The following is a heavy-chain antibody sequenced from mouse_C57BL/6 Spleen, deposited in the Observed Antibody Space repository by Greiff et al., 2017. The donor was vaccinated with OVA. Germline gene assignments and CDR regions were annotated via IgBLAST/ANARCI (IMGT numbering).Heavy chain of an antibody. V-gene: IGHV1-53*01. CDR1: GYTFTSYW. J-gene: IGHJ1*03. D-gene: IGHD4-1*01. Sequence: QVQLQQPGTELAKPGASVKLSCKASGYTFTSYWMHWVKQRPGQGLEWIGNINPSNGGTNYNEKFKSKATLTVDKSSSTAYMQVGGLTSEDAAVYCCARVWDEWYFDVWGTGTTVTVSS. CDR3: ARVWDEWYFDV. CDR2: INPSNGGT.